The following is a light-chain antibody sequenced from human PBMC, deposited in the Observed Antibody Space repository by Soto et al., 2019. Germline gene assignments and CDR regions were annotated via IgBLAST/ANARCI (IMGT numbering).Light chain of an antibody. CDR1: SSDVGAFNY. J-gene: IGLJ1*01. CDR2: DVT. Sequence: QSVLTQPASVSGSPGQSISISCLGTSSDVGAFNYVSWYQHHPGKAPQLIIYDVTSRPSGVSNRFSASKSGNTASLTISGLQAEDEADYYCSSYKTRNTEVFGSGTKVT. V-gene: IGLV2-14*03. CDR3: SSYKTRNTEV.